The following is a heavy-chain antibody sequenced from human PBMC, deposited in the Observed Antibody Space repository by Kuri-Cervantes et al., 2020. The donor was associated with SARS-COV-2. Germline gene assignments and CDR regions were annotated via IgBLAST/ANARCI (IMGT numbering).Heavy chain of an antibody. CDR3: AKGWNSLDP. Sequence: GESLKISCVTSGFTFSSYAMTWVRQAPGKGLEWVSGISGSGRSTYYADSVKGRFTISRDNSKNTLHLQMNSLRAEDTAVYYCAKGWNSLDPWGQGTLVTVSS. D-gene: IGHD1-1*01. V-gene: IGHV3-23*01. CDR1: GFTFSSYA. CDR2: ISGSGRST. J-gene: IGHJ5*02.